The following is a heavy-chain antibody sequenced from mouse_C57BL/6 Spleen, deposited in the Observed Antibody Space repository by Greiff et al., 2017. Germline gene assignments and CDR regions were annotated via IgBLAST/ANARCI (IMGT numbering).Heavy chain of an antibody. CDR1: GYSFTGYY. D-gene: IGHD2-4*01. CDR3: ARFYDYDYAMDY. J-gene: IGHJ4*01. V-gene: IGHV1-42*01. Sequence: EVQLQQSGPELVKPGASVKISCKASGYSFTGYYMNWVKQSPEKSLEWIGEINPSTGGTTYNQKFKAKATLTVDKSSSTAYMQLKSLTSEDSAVYYCARFYDYDYAMDYWGQGTSVTVSS. CDR2: INPSTGGT.